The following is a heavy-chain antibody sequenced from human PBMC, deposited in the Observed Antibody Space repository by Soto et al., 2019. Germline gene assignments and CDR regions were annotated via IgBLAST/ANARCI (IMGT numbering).Heavy chain of an antibody. V-gene: IGHV1-69*13. CDR3: ARDIYCSSTSCRPYYYGIDV. J-gene: IGHJ6*04. D-gene: IGHD2-2*01. CDR2: IIPIFGTA. Sequence: SVKVSCKASGGTFSSYAISWVRQAPGQGLEWMGGIIPIFGTANYAQKFQGRVTITADESTSTAYMELSSLRSEDTAVYYCARDIYCSSTSCRPYYYGIDVWGKGTTVTVYS. CDR1: GGTFSSYA.